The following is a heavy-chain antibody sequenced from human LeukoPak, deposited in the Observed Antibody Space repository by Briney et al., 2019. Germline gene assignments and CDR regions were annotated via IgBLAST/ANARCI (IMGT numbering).Heavy chain of an antibody. D-gene: IGHD1-1*01. J-gene: IGHJ4*01. CDR3: ARDTATGSY. CDR1: GGSINNVTYY. CDR2: MYFRGTT. Sequence: PSETLSLTCTVSGGSINNVTYYWGWIRQPPGKGLEWIASMYFRGTTYYNPSLKSRVTVSEDTSKNQFSLKLTSVNAADTAIYYCARDTATGSYWGQGTLVTVSS. V-gene: IGHV4-39*07.